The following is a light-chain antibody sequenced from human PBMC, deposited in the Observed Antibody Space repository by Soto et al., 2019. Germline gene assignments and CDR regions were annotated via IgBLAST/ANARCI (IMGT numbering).Light chain of an antibody. J-gene: IGLJ2*01. CDR3: SSNAGTNNLRL. CDR1: SSDLGAYNY. Sequence: QSALTQPPSASGSPGQSVTISCTGTSSDLGAYNYVSWYQQHPGKAPKLIIYEVSKRPSGVPDRFSGSKSGNTASLTVSGLQTEDEADYYCSSNAGTNNLRLFGGGTKLTVL. V-gene: IGLV2-8*01. CDR2: EVS.